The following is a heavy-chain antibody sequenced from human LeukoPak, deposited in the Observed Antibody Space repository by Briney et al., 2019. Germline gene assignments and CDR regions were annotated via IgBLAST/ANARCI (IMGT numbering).Heavy chain of an antibody. CDR1: GGSISSYY. CDR3: ARTKYGSRTYDNWFDP. CDR2: IYTSERT. J-gene: IGHJ5*02. V-gene: IGHV4-4*07. Sequence: SETLSLTCTVSGGSISSYYWRWIRQPAGKGLEWIGRIYTSERTNYNPSLKSRVTMSVDTSRNQFSLKLSSVTAADTAVYYCARTKYGSRTYDNWFDPWGQGTLVTVSS. D-gene: IGHD3-10*01.